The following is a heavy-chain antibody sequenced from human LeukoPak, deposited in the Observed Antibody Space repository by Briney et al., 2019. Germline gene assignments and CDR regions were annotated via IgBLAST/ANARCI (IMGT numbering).Heavy chain of an antibody. J-gene: IGHJ3*02. D-gene: IGHD1-26*01. CDR2: IGSSDSTT. CDR3: ARDCGVVGTANKGGHWELLFPDPFDI. Sequence: PGGSLRLSCEASGFTFTTYSMTWVRQAPGKGLEWLSYIGSSDSTTHYADSVKGRFTISRDNAKNSLYLQMNSLRAEDTALYYCARDCGVVGTANKGGHWELLFPDPFDIWGQGTMVTVSS. V-gene: IGHV3-48*04. CDR1: GFTFTTYS.